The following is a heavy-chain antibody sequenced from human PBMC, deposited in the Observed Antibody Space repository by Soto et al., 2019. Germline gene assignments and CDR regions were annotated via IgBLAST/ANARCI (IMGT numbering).Heavy chain of an antibody. D-gene: IGHD2-15*01. J-gene: IGHJ3*02. CDR1: GFTFNSYA. CDR2: ISYDGSNK. V-gene: IGHV3-30-3*01. Sequence: QVQLVESGGGVVQPGRSLRLSCAASGFTFNSYAMHWVRQAPGKGLEWVAVISYDGSNKYYADSVKGRFTISRDNSKNTLYLQMNSLRAEDTAVYYCARPTQDMDDAFDIWGQGTMVTVSS. CDR3: ARPTQDMDDAFDI.